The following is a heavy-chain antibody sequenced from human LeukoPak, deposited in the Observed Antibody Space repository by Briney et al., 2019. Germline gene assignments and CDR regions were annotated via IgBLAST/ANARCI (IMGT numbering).Heavy chain of an antibody. Sequence: GGSLRLSCAASGFTFSSYAMSWVRQAPGKGLEGVSAISGSGGSTYYADSVKGRFTISRDNSKNTLYLQMNSLRAEDTAVYYCAKAKYSSSWSNDYWGQGTLVTVSS. CDR3: AKAKYSSSWSNDY. J-gene: IGHJ4*02. CDR2: ISGSGGST. CDR1: GFTFSSYA. V-gene: IGHV3-23*01. D-gene: IGHD6-13*01.